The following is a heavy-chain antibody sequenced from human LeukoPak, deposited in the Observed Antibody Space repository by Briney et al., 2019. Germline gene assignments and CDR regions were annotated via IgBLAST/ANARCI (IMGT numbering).Heavy chain of an antibody. V-gene: IGHV1-2*02. J-gene: IGHJ4*02. CDR2: INYYSGGN. D-gene: IGHD2-2*01. CDR3: ARAVCSSTSCEYDY. Sequence: ASVKVSCKSSVYTFTGYYMHWVRQAPGQGLEWMGWINYYSGGNNSPQRFQDRATMTRDASISTASMELSRQTSDETAGSYCARAVCSSTSCEYDYWGQGTLVTASA. CDR1: VYTFTGYY.